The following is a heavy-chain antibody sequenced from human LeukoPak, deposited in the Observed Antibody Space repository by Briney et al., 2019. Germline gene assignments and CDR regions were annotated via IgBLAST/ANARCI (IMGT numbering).Heavy chain of an antibody. CDR2: ISSNGGST. CDR1: GFTFSRYA. J-gene: IGHJ4*02. CDR3: VKDSSSGSYFDY. Sequence: PGGSLRLSCSASGFTFSRYAMQWVRQAPGKGLEYVSAISSNGGSTYYADSVKGRFTISRDNSRNTLHLQMSSLRVEDTAVYYCVKDSSSGSYFDYWGQGTLVTVSS. V-gene: IGHV3-64D*06. D-gene: IGHD3-10*01.